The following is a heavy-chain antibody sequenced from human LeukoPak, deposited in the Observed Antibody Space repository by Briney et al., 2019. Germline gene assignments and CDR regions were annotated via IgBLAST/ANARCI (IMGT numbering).Heavy chain of an antibody. D-gene: IGHD3-10*01. V-gene: IGHV1-46*01. J-gene: IGHJ4*02. CDR1: GYIFTSYW. CDR2: INPGGGST. CDR3: AREGSSRRVRYFDY. Sequence: GESLKISCKGSGYIFTSYWIGWVRQTPGKGLEWMGIINPGGGSTSYAQKFQGRVTITADESTSTAYMELSSLRSEDTAVYYCAREGSSRRVRYFDYWGQGTLVTVSS.